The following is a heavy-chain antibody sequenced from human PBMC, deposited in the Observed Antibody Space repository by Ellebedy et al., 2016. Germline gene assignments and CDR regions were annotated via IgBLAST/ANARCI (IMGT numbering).Heavy chain of an antibody. D-gene: IGHD3-10*01. J-gene: IGHJ5*02. Sequence: GESLKISXAASGFNFNIYAMAWVRQAPGKGLEWVSAISGSGDNTFYADSVKGRFTISKDISKNSVYLQMNSLRTDDTAVYYCARNGDYGSGRSQGRPNWFDPWGQGVLVTVSS. CDR1: GFNFNIYA. CDR3: ARNGDYGSGRSQGRPNWFDP. V-gene: IGHV3-23*01. CDR2: ISGSGDNT.